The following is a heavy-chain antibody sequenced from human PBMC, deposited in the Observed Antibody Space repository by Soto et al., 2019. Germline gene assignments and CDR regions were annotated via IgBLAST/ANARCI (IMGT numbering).Heavy chain of an antibody. Sequence: LRLSCETSGFNFKKFAMGWVRQAPGEGLEWVSGISCCGGSTFYADSVKGRFSLARDDSKNTLSLQLNSLRVEDTAHYYCAKADGEQWLIPHLDNWGQGTQVTVSS. V-gene: IGHV3-23*01. CDR1: GFNFKKFA. CDR2: ISCCGGST. D-gene: IGHD6-19*01. CDR3: AKADGEQWLIPHLDN. J-gene: IGHJ1*01.